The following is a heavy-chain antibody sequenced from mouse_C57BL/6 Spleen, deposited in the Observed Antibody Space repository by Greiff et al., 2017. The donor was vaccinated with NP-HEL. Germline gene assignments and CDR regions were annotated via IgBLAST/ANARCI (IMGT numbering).Heavy chain of an antibody. CDR3: AREVKRYFDV. CDR2: INPSTGGT. CDR1: GYSFTGYY. V-gene: IGHV1-42*01. Sequence: EVQLQQSGPELVKPGASVKISCKASGYSFTGYYMNWVKQSPEKSLEWIGEINPSTGGTTYNQKFKAKATLTVDKSSSTAYMQLKSLTSEDSAVYYCAREVKRYFDVWGTGTTVTVSS. J-gene: IGHJ1*03.